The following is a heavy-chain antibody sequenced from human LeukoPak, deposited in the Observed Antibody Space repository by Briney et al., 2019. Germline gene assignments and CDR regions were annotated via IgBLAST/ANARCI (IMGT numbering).Heavy chain of an antibody. V-gene: IGHV1-18*01. J-gene: IGHJ4*02. CDR3: ARSFWSGYSVDY. CDR1: GYTFTSYG. Sequence: ASVKVSCKASGYTFTSYGISWVRQAPGQGLEWMGWISAYNGNTNYAQKLQGRVTMTTDTSTSTVYMELRSLRSDDTAVYYCARSFWSGYSVDYWGQGTLVTVSS. D-gene: IGHD3-3*01. CDR2: ISAYNGNT.